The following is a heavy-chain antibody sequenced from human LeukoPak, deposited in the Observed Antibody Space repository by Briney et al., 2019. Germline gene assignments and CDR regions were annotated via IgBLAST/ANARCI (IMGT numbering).Heavy chain of an antibody. V-gene: IGHV4-34*01. Sequence: PSETLSLTCAVYGGSFSGYYWSWIRQPPGKGLEWIGEINHSGSTNYNPSLKSRVTISVDTSKNQFSLKLSSVTAADTAVYYCARVGVLDTAMPIYYFAYWGQGTLVTVSS. J-gene: IGHJ4*02. D-gene: IGHD5-18*01. CDR3: ARVGVLDTAMPIYYFAY. CDR2: INHSGST. CDR1: GGSFSGYY.